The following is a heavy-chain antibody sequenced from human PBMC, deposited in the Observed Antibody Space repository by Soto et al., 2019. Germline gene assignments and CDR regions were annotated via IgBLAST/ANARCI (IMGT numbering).Heavy chain of an antibody. CDR1: GGTFSSYA. V-gene: IGHV1-69*13. Sequence: SVKVSCKASGGTFSSYAISWVRQAPGQGLEWMGGIIPIFGTANYAQKFQGRVTITADESTSTAYMELRSLRSDDTAVYYCARGLSQIYYFDYWGQGTLVTVSS. J-gene: IGHJ4*02. CDR3: ARGLSQIYYFDY. CDR2: IIPIFGTA. D-gene: IGHD2-15*01.